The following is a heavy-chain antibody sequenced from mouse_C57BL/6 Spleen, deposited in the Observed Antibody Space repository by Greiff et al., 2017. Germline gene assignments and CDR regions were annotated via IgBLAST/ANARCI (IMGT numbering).Heavy chain of an antibody. J-gene: IGHJ3*01. CDR1: GYTFTSYW. D-gene: IGHD4-1*01. CDR3: ARRELGEGFAY. CDR2: IDPSDSYT. V-gene: IGHV1-69*01. Sequence: QVQLKQPGAELVMPGASVKLSCKASGYTFTSYWMHWVKQRPGQGLEWIGEIDPSDSYTNYNQKFKGKSTLTVEKSSSTAYMQISSLTSEDSAVYYCARRELGEGFAYWGQGTLVTVSA.